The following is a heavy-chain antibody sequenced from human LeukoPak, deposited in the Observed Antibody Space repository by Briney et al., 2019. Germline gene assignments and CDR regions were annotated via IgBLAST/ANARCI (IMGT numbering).Heavy chain of an antibody. CDR2: KKESGSEK. CDR1: GLNYSYYC. CDR3: ARGWGEKGRCRGGTCNNPQFDY. Sequence: GGSLTLSCAASGLNYSYYCVTWLRQSTEEGLEWLANKKESGSEKYYVDSVKSRCTISGDNADDLVYLQMNSLRVEDTAVYYCARGWGEKGRCRGGTCNNPQFDYGGQGILVTVSS. D-gene: IGHD2-15*01. J-gene: IGHJ4*02. V-gene: IGHV3-7*01.